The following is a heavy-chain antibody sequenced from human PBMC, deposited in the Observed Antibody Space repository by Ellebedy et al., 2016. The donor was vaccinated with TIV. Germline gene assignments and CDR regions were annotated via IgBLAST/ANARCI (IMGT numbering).Heavy chain of an antibody. CDR3: TKDGSGTMNF. Sequence: GESLKISCAVSGFTFSTSWMSWVRQAPGQGLEWVANMNGDGNERYYVDSVEGRFTISRDNTRNSLYLQMNSLRADDTAVHYCTKDGSGTMNFWGQGTLVTVSS. V-gene: IGHV3-7*01. J-gene: IGHJ4*02. CDR2: MNGDGNER. CDR1: GFTFSTSW. D-gene: IGHD1-1*01.